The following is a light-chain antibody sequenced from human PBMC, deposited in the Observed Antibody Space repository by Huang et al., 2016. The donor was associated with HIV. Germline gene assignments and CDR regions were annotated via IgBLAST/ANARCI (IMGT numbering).Light chain of an antibody. V-gene: IGKV2-28*01. Sequence: DIVMTQSPLSLPVTPGEPASISCRSSQSLLQSNGYNYLNWYLQKPGQSPQLLIYLGCSRASGVPDRFSGSGSGTGFTLKISRVEAEDVGVYYCMQALQTPFTFGPGTKVDIK. CDR3: MQALQTPFT. J-gene: IGKJ3*01. CDR1: QSLLQSNGYNY. CDR2: LGC.